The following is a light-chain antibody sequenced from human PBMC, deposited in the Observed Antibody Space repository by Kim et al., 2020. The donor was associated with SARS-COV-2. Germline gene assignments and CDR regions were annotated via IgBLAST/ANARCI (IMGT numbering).Light chain of an antibody. CDR2: AAS. CDR3: QKYNSAPRGFT. J-gene: IGKJ3*01. CDR1: QGISNY. V-gene: IGKV1-27*01. Sequence: VGDRVTITCRASQGISNYLAWYQQKPGKVPKLLIYAASTLQSRVPSRFSGSGSGTDFTLTISSLQPEDVATYYCQKYNSAPRGFTFGPGTKVDIK.